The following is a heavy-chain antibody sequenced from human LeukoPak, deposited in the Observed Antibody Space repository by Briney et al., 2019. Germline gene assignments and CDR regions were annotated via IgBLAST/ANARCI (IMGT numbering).Heavy chain of an antibody. CDR2: ISWNSGSI. J-gene: IGHJ3*02. CDR3: AKDKGGIVVVITPIDAFDI. V-gene: IGHV3-9*01. Sequence: GGSLRLSCAASGFTFNDYAMHWVRQAPGKGLEWVSGISWNSGSIGYADSVKGRFTISRDNAKNSLYLQMNSLRAEDTALYYCAKDKGGIVVVITPIDAFDIWGQGTMVTVSS. D-gene: IGHD3-22*01. CDR1: GFTFNDYA.